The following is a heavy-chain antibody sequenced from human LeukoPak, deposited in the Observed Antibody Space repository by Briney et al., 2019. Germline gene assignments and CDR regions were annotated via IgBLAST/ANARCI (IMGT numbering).Heavy chain of an antibody. CDR3: ARGGVTTVTFDY. CDR2: IYYSGST. V-gene: IGHV4-59*12. CDR1: GGSISSYY. J-gene: IGHJ4*02. D-gene: IGHD4-17*01. Sequence: SETLSLTCTVSGGSISSYYWSWIRQPPGKGLEWIGYIYYSGSTNYNPSLKSRVTISVDTSKNQFSLKLSSVTAADTAVYYCARGGVTTVTFDYWGQGTLVTVSS.